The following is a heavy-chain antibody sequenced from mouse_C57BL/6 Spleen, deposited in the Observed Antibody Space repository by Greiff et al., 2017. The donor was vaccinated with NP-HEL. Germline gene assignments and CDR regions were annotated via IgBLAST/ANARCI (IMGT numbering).Heavy chain of an antibody. CDR1: GFTFSSYA. D-gene: IGHD2-5*01. CDR2: ISDGGSYT. Sequence: EVKLMESGGGLVKPGGSLKLSCAASGFTFSSYAMSWVRQTPEKRLEWVATISDGGSYTYYPDNVKGRFTISRDNAKNNLYLQMSHLKSEDTAMYYCARDEDSNYDAMDYWGQGTSVTVSS. CDR3: ARDEDSNYDAMDY. J-gene: IGHJ4*01. V-gene: IGHV5-4*01.